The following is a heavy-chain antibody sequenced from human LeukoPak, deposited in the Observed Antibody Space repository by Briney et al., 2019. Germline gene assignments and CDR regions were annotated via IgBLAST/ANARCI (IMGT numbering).Heavy chain of an antibody. CDR2: IWYDGSNK. CDR3: TRDPNGDYVGAFES. V-gene: IGHV3-33*01. CDR1: GFTFSRYG. Sequence: GGSLRLSCAASGFTFSRYGMHWVRQAPGKGLEWVAVIWYDGSNKYYADSVKGRFTISRDNSKNTLYLQMNSLRADDTAVYYCTRDPNGDYVGAFESWGQGTLVTVSS. D-gene: IGHD4-17*01. J-gene: IGHJ5*01.